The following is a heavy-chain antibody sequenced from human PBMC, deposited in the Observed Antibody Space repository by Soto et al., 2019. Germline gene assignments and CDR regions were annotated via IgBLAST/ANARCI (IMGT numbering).Heavy chain of an antibody. V-gene: IGHV2-5*02. D-gene: IGHD3-22*01. CDR1: GFSLSTSGVG. Sequence: QITLKESGPTLVKPTQTLTLTCTFSGFSLSTSGVGVGWIRQPPGKALEWLALIYWDDDKRYSPYLKSRLTITKDTSKNQVVLTMTNMDPVDTATYYCAHLTYYFDSSAYYWYFDLWGRGTLVTVSS. CDR3: AHLTYYFDSSAYYWYFDL. J-gene: IGHJ2*01. CDR2: IYWDDDK.